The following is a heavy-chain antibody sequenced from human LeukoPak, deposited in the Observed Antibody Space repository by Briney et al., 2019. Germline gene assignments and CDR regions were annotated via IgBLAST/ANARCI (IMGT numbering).Heavy chain of an antibody. J-gene: IGHJ4*02. CDR3: ARGGITGTTGIEFDY. CDR1: GGSIRSYY. Sequence: SETLSLTCTVSGGSIRSYYWSWIRQPPGKGLEWIGEINHSGSTNYNPSLKSRVTISVDTSKDQFSLKLSSVTAADTAVYYCARGGITGTTGIEFDYWGQGTLVTVSS. CDR2: INHSGST. V-gene: IGHV4-34*01. D-gene: IGHD1-7*01.